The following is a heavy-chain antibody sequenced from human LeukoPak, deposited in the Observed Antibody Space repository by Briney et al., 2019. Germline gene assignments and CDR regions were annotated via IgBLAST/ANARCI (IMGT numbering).Heavy chain of an antibody. D-gene: IGHD1-26*01. V-gene: IGHV3-23*01. J-gene: IGHJ3*02. CDR2: ISGSGGST. CDR1: GFTFSSCA. CDR3: AKGWNSGGSYYGDAFDI. Sequence: GGSLRLSCAASGFTFSSCAMSWVRQAPGKGLEWVSAISGSGGSTYYADSVKGRFTISRDNSKNTLYLQMNSLRAEDTAVYYCAKGWNSGGSYYGDAFDIWGQGTMVTVSS.